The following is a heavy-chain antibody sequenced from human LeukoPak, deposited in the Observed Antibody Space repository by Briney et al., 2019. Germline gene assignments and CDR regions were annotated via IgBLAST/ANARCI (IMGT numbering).Heavy chain of an antibody. CDR1: GGSISSSSYY. V-gene: IGHV4-39*07. J-gene: IGHJ3*02. D-gene: IGHD4-17*01. Sequence: PSETLSLTCTVSGGSISSSSYYWGWIRQPPGKGLEWIGSIYYSGSTYYNPSLKSRVTISVDTSKNQFSLKLSSVTAADTAVYYCARANRLRVNAFDIWGQGTMVTVSS. CDR2: IYYSGST. CDR3: ARANRLRVNAFDI.